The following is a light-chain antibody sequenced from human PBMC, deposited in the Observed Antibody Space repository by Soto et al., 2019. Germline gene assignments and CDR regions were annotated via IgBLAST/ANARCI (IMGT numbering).Light chain of an antibody. CDR1: QGIHKY. V-gene: IGKV1-17*03. J-gene: IGKJ5*01. CDR2: GAS. CDR3: LQHNFYPPT. Sequence: DIQMTQSPSAMSASVGDRVTITCRASQGIHKYLAWFQQKPGKVPKRLIYGASSLQSGVPSRFSGSGSGTEFTLTISSLQPEDFATYYCLQHNFYPPTFGQWTRLE.